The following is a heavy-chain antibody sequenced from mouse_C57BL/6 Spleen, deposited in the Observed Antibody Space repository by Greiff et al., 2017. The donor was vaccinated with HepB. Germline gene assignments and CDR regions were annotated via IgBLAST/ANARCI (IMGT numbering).Heavy chain of an antibody. Sequence: QVQLKQPGAELVKPGASVKMSCKASGYTFTSYWITWVKQRPGQGLEWIGDIYPGSGSTNYNEKFKSKATLTVDTSSSTAYMQLSSLTSEDSAVYYCARETTVVARYFDVWGTGTTVTVSS. CDR2: IYPGSGST. V-gene: IGHV1-55*01. CDR3: ARETTVVARYFDV. D-gene: IGHD1-1*01. J-gene: IGHJ1*03. CDR1: GYTFTSYW.